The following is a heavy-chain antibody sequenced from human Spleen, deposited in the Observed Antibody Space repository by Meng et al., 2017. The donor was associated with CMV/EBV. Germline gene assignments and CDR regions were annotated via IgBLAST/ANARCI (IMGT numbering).Heavy chain of an antibody. J-gene: IGHJ3*02. V-gene: IGHV1-2*02. CDR2: INPRSGDT. Sequence: ASVKVSCKASGYTFTTHYFHWVRQAPGQGLEWMGWINPRSGDTDYAQNFQDRVTMTRVTSISTAYMDLKRLISDDTAVYYCVTNYHGERGAFDIWGQGTLVTVSS. D-gene: IGHD3-10*01. CDR1: GYTFTTHY. CDR3: VTNYHGERGAFDI.